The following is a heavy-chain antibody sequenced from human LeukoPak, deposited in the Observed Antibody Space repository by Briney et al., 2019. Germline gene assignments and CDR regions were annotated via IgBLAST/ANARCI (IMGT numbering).Heavy chain of an antibody. V-gene: IGHV4-30-2*01. D-gene: IGHD3-22*01. J-gene: IGHJ4*02. Sequence: SETLSLTCTVSGGSISSGGYSWSWIRQPPGKGLEWIGYIYHSGSTYYNPSLKSRVTITVDRSKNQFSLKLSSVTAADTAVYYCARTTSSVAFDYWGQGTLVTVSS. CDR2: IYHSGST. CDR1: GGSISSGGYS. CDR3: ARTTSSVAFDY.